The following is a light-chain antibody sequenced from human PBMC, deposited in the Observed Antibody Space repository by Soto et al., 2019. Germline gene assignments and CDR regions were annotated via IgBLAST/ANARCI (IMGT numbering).Light chain of an antibody. CDR2: GNS. Sequence: QSVLTQPPSVSGAPGQRVTISCTGSRSNIGAGYDVHWYQQLPATAPKLLIDGNSNRPSGVPDRFSGSKSGTSASLAITGLQAEDEADHYCQAYYSRLSGSLVFGGGTQLTVL. J-gene: IGLJ3*02. V-gene: IGLV1-40*01. CDR1: RSNIGAGYD. CDR3: QAYYSRLSGSLV.